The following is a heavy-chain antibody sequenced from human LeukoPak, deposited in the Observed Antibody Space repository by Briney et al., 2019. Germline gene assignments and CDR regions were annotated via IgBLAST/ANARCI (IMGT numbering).Heavy chain of an antibody. Sequence: GGSLRLSCAASGFTFDDYGMSWVRQAPGKGLEWVSVIYSGGSTYYADSVKGRFTISRDNSKNTLYLQMNSLRAEDTAVYYCARDAGGANDYWGQGTLVTVSS. D-gene: IGHD1-26*01. CDR3: ARDAGGANDY. J-gene: IGHJ4*02. V-gene: IGHV3-53*01. CDR2: IYSGGST. CDR1: GFTFDDYG.